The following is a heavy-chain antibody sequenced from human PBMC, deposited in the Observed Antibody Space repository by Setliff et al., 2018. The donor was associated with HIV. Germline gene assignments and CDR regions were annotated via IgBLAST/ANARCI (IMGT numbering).Heavy chain of an antibody. V-gene: IGHV4-38-2*01. D-gene: IGHD2-2*01. J-gene: IGHJ4*02. CDR1: GYSIGSGSF. Sequence: PSETLSLTCAVSGYSIGSGSFWGWIRQPPGKGLEWIGSIYQSGTTNYNPSLKSRVTISVDTSKNQFSLKLTSVTAADTAVYYCVTSSSWSSRLNFWGPGMLVTVSS. CDR3: VTSSSWSSRLNF. CDR2: IYQSGTT.